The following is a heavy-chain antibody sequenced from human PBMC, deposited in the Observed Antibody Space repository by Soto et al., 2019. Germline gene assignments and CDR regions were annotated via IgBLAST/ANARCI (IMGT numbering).Heavy chain of an antibody. V-gene: IGHV1-69*12. J-gene: IGHJ4*02. CDR3: ASCATPPPDD. Sequence: QVQLVQSGAEVKKPGSSVKVSCKASGGTFSSYAISWVRQAPGQGLEWMGGIIPIFGTANYAQKFQGRVTITADEPTSAAYMDLSSRRAADTAVYYGASCATPPPDDWGPGTLVPVSS. D-gene: IGHD5-12*01. CDR2: IIPIFGTA. CDR1: GGTFSSYA.